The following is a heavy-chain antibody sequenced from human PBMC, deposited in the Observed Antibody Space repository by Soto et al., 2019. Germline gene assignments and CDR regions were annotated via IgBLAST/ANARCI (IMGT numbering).Heavy chain of an antibody. D-gene: IGHD6-19*01. Sequence: PGGALRLSCAASGFSFSSYGMHWVRQAPGKGLEWVAVVSHDGRNTHYADSVKGRFTISRDSSKNTVSLEMTSLRAEDTAVYYCAKGVRQWLVTSDFTYCGQGALVTVSS. CDR2: VSHDGRNT. V-gene: IGHV3-30*18. J-gene: IGHJ4*02. CDR3: AKGVRQWLVTSDFTY. CDR1: GFSFSSYG.